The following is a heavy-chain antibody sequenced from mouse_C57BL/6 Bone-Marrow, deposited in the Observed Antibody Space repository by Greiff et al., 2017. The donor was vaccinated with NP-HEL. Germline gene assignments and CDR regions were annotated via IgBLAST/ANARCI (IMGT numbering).Heavy chain of an antibody. CDR3: AGLTGTGAWFAY. Sequence: VKLQQPGAELVKPGASVKMSCKASGYTFTSYWITWVKQRPGQGLEWIGDIYPGSGSTNYNEKFKSKATLTVDTSSSTAYMQLSSLTSEDSAVYYCAGLTGTGAWFAYWGQGTLVTVSA. V-gene: IGHV1-55*01. CDR2: IYPGSGST. J-gene: IGHJ3*01. CDR1: GYTFTSYW. D-gene: IGHD4-1*01.